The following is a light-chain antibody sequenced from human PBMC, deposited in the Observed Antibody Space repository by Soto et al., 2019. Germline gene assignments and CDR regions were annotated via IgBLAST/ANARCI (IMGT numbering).Light chain of an antibody. Sequence: DIQMTQSPSSLSASVGDRVTITCQASQDTSNYLNWYQQKPGKAPKLLIYDASNLETGVPSRFRGRGSGTDFTFNISSLQPEDIATYYCQQYDNLPLTFGPGTKVDIK. CDR2: DAS. J-gene: IGKJ3*01. CDR1: QDTSNY. CDR3: QQYDNLPLT. V-gene: IGKV1-33*01.